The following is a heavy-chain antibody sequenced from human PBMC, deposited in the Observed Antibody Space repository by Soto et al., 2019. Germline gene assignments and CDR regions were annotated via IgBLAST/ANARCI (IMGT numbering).Heavy chain of an antibody. V-gene: IGHV3-23*01. D-gene: IGHD6-13*01. CDR1: GFTFSSYA. CDR2: ISGSGGGT. CDR3: AKVLTSSCWYVMGY. Sequence: EVQLLESGGGLVQPGKSLSLSCAASGFTFSSYAMSWVRQAPGKGLEWVSTISGSGGGTYYADSVKGRFTISRDNSKNTLYLQMNSLRAEDTAIYYCAKVLTSSCWYVMGYWGQGTLVTVSS. J-gene: IGHJ4*02.